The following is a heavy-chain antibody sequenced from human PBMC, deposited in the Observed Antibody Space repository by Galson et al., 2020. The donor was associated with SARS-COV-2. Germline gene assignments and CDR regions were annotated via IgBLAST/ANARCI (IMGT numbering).Heavy chain of an antibody. Sequence: GGSLRLSCAASGFTFNTYAMGWARQAPGKGLEWVSTISATSAGIFYADSVKGRFTISRDNFKNTLYLQMNNLRAEDTAVYFCDGADYWGQGTLVTVSS. V-gene: IGHV3-23*01. CDR1: GFTFNTYA. J-gene: IGHJ4*02. CDR2: ISATSAGI. CDR3: DGADY. D-gene: IGHD3-16*01.